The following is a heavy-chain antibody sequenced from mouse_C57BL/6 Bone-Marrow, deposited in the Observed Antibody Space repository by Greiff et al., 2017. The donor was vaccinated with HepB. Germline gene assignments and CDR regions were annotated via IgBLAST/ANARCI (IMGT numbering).Heavy chain of an antibody. CDR2: ISYDGSN. V-gene: IGHV3-6*01. J-gene: IGHJ4*01. CDR1: GYSITSGYY. Sequence: EVKVEESGPGLVKPSQSLSLTCSVTGYSITSGYYWNWIRQFPGNKLEWMGYISYDGSNNYNPSLKNRISITRDTSKNQFFLKLNSVTTEDTATYYCARDPQIYYGYGRAMDYWGQGTSVTVSS. D-gene: IGHD2-2*01. CDR3: ARDPQIYYGYGRAMDY.